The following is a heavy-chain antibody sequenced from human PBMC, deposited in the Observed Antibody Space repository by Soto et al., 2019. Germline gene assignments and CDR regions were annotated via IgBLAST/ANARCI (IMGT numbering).Heavy chain of an antibody. CDR3: AKDRVESGLGEVDY. J-gene: IGHJ4*02. CDR2: ISYGGSKK. V-gene: IGHV3-30*18. Sequence: XGSLRLSCSASGFTFSNNGMHWVRQAPGKGLEWVADISYGGSKKYYVESVKGRFTISRDNSKNTLYLQMNSLRPEDTAVYYCAKDRVESGLGEVDYWGQGALVTVSS. CDR1: GFTFSNNG. D-gene: IGHD3-16*01.